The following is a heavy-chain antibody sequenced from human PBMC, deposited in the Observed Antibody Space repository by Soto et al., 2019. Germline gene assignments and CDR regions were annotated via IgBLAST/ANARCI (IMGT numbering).Heavy chain of an antibody. CDR1: GFTFSSYA. D-gene: IGHD2-15*01. CDR2: ICGSGGAT. Sequence: EVQLLEPGGGLVQPGGSLRLSCAASGFTFSSYAMSWVRQAPGKGLEWVSAICGSGGATYYTDSVKGRFTISRDNSKNMLHLQMNNLRAEDTAIYYCAKGSGGNCYSHFDYCGQGTLVTVSS. CDR3: AKGSGGNCYSHFDY. V-gene: IGHV3-23*01. J-gene: IGHJ4*02.